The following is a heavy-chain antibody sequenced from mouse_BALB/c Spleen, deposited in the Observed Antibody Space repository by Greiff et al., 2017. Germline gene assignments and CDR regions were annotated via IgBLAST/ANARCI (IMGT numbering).Heavy chain of an antibody. CDR2: ISNGGGST. J-gene: IGHJ2*01. Sequence: EVQRVESGGGLVQPGGSLKLSCAASGFTFSSYTMSWVRQTPEKRLEWVAYISNGGGSTYYPDTVKGRFTISRDNAKNTLYLQMSSLKSEDTAMYYCARRADYGLDYWGQGTTLTVSS. V-gene: IGHV5-12-2*01. D-gene: IGHD2-4*01. CDR1: GFTFSSYT. CDR3: ARRADYGLDY.